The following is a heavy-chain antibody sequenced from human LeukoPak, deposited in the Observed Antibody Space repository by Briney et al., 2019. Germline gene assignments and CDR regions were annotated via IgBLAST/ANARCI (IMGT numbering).Heavy chain of an antibody. J-gene: IGHJ5*02. CDR2: IYPGDSDT. Sequence: GESLKISCKGSGYSFTSYWIGWVRQMPGKGLEWMGIIYPGDSDTRYSPSFQGQVTISADKSISTAYLQWSSLKASDTAMYYCARQTGITIFGVVQENWFDPWGQGTLVTVSS. CDR3: ARQTGITIFGVVQENWFDP. D-gene: IGHD3-3*01. V-gene: IGHV5-51*01. CDR1: GYSFTSYW.